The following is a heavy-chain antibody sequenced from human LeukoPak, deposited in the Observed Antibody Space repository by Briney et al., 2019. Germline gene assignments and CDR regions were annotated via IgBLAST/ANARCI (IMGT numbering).Heavy chain of an antibody. CDR2: ISSSSSTI. Sequence: PGGSLRLSCAASGFTFSSYSMNWVRQAPGKGLEWVSYISSSSSTIYYADSVKGRFTISRDNAKNSLYLQMNSLRAEDTAVYYCARVGQSGPFDYWGQGTLVTVSS. CDR1: GFTFSSYS. J-gene: IGHJ4*02. V-gene: IGHV3-48*01. CDR3: ARVGQSGPFDY.